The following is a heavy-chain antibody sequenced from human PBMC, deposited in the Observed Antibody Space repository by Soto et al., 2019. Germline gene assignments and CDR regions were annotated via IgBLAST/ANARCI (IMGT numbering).Heavy chain of an antibody. CDR2: ISSSDTII. CDR3: AREGYFYGMDA. CDR1: GFTLSDYY. Sequence: QVQLVESGGGLVKPGGSLRLSCAASGFTLSDYYMSWIRQAPGKGLEWLSYISSSDTIITYADSVKGRFTISRDNAKNSLYLQMNSLRAEDTAVYYCAREGYFYGMDAWGQGTTVTVSS. J-gene: IGHJ6*02. V-gene: IGHV3-11*01.